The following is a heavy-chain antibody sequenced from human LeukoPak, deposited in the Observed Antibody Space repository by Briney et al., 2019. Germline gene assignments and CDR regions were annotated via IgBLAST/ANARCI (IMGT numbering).Heavy chain of an antibody. CDR2: LSGSGITT. CDR1: GFTFSNSA. D-gene: IGHD6-19*01. Sequence: GGSLRLSCAASGFTFSNSAMSWVRQAPGKGLEWVSTLSGSGITTYYADSVKGRFTISRDNSKNTLYLQMNSLRAEDTAVYYCAKRIYSSGSSYFDYWGHGSLVTVSS. CDR3: AKRIYSSGSSYFDY. V-gene: IGHV3-23*01. J-gene: IGHJ4*01.